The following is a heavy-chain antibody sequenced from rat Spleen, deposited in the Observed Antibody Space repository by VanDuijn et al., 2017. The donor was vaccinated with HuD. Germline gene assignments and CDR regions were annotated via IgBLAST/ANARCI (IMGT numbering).Heavy chain of an antibody. CDR2: ISYSGST. CDR3: AGGGYYFDY. V-gene: IGHV3-1*01. CDR1: GYSITSNY. D-gene: IGHD4-3*01. J-gene: IGHJ2*01. Sequence: EVQLQESGPGLVKPSQSLSLTCSVTGYSITSNYWGWIRKFPGNKMEWMGYISYSGSTSYNPSLKSRISITRDTSKNQFFLQLNSVTPEDTGTYYWAGGGYYFDYWGQGVMVTVSS.